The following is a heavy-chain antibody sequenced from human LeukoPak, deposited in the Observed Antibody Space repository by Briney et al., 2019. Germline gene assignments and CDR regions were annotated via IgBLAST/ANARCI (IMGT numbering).Heavy chain of an antibody. CDR2: IYTSGST. CDR1: GGSISSYY. J-gene: IGHJ4*02. Sequence: PSETLSLTRTVSGGSISSYYWSWIRQPAGKGLEWIGRIYTSGSTNYNPSLKSRVTMSVDTSKNHFSLELSSVTAADTAVYYCARDASYYYDSSGYYYFAPNVHYFDYWGQGTLATVSS. CDR3: ARDASYYYDSSGYYYFAPNVHYFDY. V-gene: IGHV4-4*07. D-gene: IGHD3-22*01.